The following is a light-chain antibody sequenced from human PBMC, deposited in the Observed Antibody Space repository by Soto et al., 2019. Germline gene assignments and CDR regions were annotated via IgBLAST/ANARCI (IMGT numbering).Light chain of an antibody. CDR2: GAS. Sequence: EIVMTQSPATLFVSPGERATLSCRASQSVSSYLAWYRQKPGQAPRLLIYGASTRATGIPARFSGSGSGTEFTLTISSLQSEDFAVYYGQQYNNWPRTFGRGTKVEIK. CDR1: QSVSSY. CDR3: QQYNNWPRT. V-gene: IGKV3-15*01. J-gene: IGKJ1*01.